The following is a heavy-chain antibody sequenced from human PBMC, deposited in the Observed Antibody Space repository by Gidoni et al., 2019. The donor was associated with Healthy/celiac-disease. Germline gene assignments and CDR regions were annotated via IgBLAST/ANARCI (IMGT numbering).Heavy chain of an antibody. CDR3: ARGGGYDYSPLNY. V-gene: IGHV3-64*01. J-gene: IGHJ4*02. CDR2: ISSNGGST. Sequence: EVQLVESGGGLVQPGGSLRLSCAASGFTFSSYAMHWVRQAPGKGLEYVSAISSNGGSTYYANSVKGRFTISRDNSKNTLYLQMGSLRAEDMAVYYCARGGGYDYSPLNYWGQGTLVTVSS. CDR1: GFTFSSYA. D-gene: IGHD5-12*01.